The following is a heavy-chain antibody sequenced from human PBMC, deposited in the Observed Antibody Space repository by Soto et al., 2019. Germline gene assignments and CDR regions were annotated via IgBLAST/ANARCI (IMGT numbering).Heavy chain of an antibody. CDR2: IYYSGST. CDR1: GGSSISGGFY. D-gene: IGHD3-22*01. V-gene: IGHV4-31*03. Sequence: TLSLTCTVSGGSSISGGFYWSWIRQHPGKGLEWIGYIYYSGSTYYNPSLKSRVTISVDTSKNQFSLKLSSVTAADTAVYYCARVRSGYYWFDPWGPGTLVTVSS. J-gene: IGHJ5*02. CDR3: ARVRSGYYWFDP.